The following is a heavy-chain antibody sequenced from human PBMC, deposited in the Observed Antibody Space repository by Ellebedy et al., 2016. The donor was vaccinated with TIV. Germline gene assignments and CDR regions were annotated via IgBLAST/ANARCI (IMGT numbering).Heavy chain of an antibody. CDR3: AREKWGIRGNWFDP. CDR2: INAGNGNT. Sequence: ASVKVSCKASGYTFTSYAMHWVRQAPGQRLEWMGWINAGNGNTKYSQKFQGRVTITRDTSASTAYMELSSLRSEDTAVYYCAREKWGIRGNWFDPWGQGTLVTVSS. CDR1: GYTFTSYA. V-gene: IGHV1-3*01. D-gene: IGHD1-26*01. J-gene: IGHJ5*02.